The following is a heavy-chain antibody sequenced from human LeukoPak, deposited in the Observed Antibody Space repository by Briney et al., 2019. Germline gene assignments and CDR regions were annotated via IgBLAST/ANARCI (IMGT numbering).Heavy chain of an antibody. D-gene: IGHD3-10*01. J-gene: IGHJ4*02. CDR1: GGSISSSSYF. Sequence: SETLSLTCTVSGGSISSSSYFWGWIRQPPGKGLEWIGSIYYSGGTYFNPSLKSRVTISVDTSKNQLSLKVSSVTAADTAVYYCARHRRSREGYYYGSVDYWGQGTLVTVSS. V-gene: IGHV4-39*01. CDR3: ARHRRSREGYYYGSVDY. CDR2: IYYSGGT.